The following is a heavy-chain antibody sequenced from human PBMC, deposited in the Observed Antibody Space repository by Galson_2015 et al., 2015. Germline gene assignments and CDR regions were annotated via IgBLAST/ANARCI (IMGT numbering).Heavy chain of an antibody. D-gene: IGHD5-18*01. J-gene: IGHJ6*02. CDR2: TYYRSKWYN. CDR1: GDSVSSNSAA. V-gene: IGHV6-1*01. Sequence: CAISGDSVSSNSAAWNWIRQSPSRGLEWLGRTYYRSKWYNDYAVSVKSRITINPDTSKNQFSLQLNSVTPEDTAVYYCARDPVSRVQLWFLADGDYYYGMDVWGQGTTVTVSS. CDR3: ARDPVSRVQLWFLADGDYYYGMDV.